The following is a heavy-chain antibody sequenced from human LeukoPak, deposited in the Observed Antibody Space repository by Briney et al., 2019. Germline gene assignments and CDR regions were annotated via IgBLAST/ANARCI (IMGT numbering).Heavy chain of an antibody. Sequence: GGSLRLSCAASGFTFSSYSMNWVRRAPGKGLEWVSYISSSSTIYYADSVKGRFTISRDNAKNSLHLQMNSLRAEDTAVYYCARSRYCSSTSCLPNWFDPWGQGTLVTVSS. V-gene: IGHV3-48*04. CDR1: GFTFSSYS. J-gene: IGHJ5*02. CDR2: ISSSSTI. CDR3: ARSRYCSSTSCLPNWFDP. D-gene: IGHD2-2*01.